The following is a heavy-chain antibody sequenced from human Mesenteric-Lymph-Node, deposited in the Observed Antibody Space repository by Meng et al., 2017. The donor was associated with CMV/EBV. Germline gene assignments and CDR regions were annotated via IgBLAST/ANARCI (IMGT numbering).Heavy chain of an antibody. Sequence: GGSLRLSCAASGFTFSTAWMSWVRQAPGKGLEWVGRIKSKTDGGTTDYAAPVKGRFTISRDDSKNTLYLQMNSLKTEDTAVYYCTTDRGSTSCYTDECAFDIWGQGTMVTVSS. J-gene: IGHJ3*02. CDR3: TTDRGSTSCYTDECAFDI. D-gene: IGHD2-2*02. V-gene: IGHV3-15*01. CDR2: IKSKTDGGTT. CDR1: GFTFSTAW.